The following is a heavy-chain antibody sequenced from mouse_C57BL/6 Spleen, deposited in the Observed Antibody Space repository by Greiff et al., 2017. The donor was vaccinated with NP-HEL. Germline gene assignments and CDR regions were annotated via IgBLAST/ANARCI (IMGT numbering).Heavy chain of an antibody. D-gene: IGHD1-1*01. Sequence: VQLVESGPGLVQPSQSLSITCTVSGFSLTSYGVHWVRQSPGKGLEWLGVIWSGGSTDYNAAFISRLSISKDNSKSQVFLKMNSLQADDTAIYYCARKSHPRWGFDDWGQGTTLTVAS. CDR1: GFSLTSYG. V-gene: IGHV2-2*01. CDR2: IWSGGST. J-gene: IGHJ2*01. CDR3: ARKSHPRWGFDD.